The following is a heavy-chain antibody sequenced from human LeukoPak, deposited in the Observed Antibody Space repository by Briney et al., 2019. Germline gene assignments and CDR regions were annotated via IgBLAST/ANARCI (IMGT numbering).Heavy chain of an antibody. J-gene: IGHJ6*04. CDR2: INHSGST. Sequence: SETLSLTCAVNGGSFSGYYWSWIRQPPPKRLEWIGEINHSGSTNYNPSLKSRVTISVDTSKNQFSLKLSSVTAADTAVYYCARVVRAAYGMDVWGKGTTVTVSS. CDR1: GGSFSGYY. CDR3: ARVVRAAYGMDV. D-gene: IGHD3-16*02. V-gene: IGHV4-34*01.